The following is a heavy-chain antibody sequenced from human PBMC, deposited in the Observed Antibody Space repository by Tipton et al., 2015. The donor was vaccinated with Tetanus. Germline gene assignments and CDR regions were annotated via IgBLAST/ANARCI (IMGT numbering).Heavy chain of an antibody. Sequence: QSGAEVKKPGSSVKVSCKASGGTFRYHAISWVRQAPGQGLEWMGSIIPIFGTITYAQKFQGRLTITADKSTSTAHMSLSSLRSEDTAVYYCARDRGVRGGYYYYHGMDVWGQGTTVTVSS. J-gene: IGHJ6*02. CDR2: IIPIFGTI. V-gene: IGHV1-69*06. D-gene: IGHD3-10*01. CDR3: ARDRGVRGGYYYYHGMDV. CDR1: GGTFRYHA.